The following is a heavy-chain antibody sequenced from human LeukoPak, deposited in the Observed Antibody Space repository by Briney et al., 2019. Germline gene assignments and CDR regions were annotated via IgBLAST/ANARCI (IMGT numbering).Heavy chain of an antibody. CDR1: GYTFTGYY. CDR2: INPNSGGT. V-gene: IGHV1-2*02. J-gene: IGHJ6*02. Sequence: ASVKVSCKASGYTFTGYYMHWVRQPPGQGLEWMGWINPNSGGTNYAQKFQGRVTMTRDTSISTAYMELSRLRSDDTAVYYCARQSTSYYYYGMDVWGQGTTVTVSS. D-gene: IGHD2-2*01. CDR3: ARQSTSYYYYGMDV.